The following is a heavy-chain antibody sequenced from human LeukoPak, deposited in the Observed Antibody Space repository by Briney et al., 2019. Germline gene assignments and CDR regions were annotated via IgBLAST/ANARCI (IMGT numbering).Heavy chain of an antibody. CDR1: RFTFSDYG. CDR2: VSYDGFTR. D-gene: IGHD4-17*01. CDR3: AKDFFPKTTVYYFDS. Sequence: PGGSLRLSCAASRFTFSDYGMHWVRQAPGQGLEWLGLVSYDGFTRPYADIANGRFTISRDNSMNTLYLQMNSLRAEDTAVYYCAKDFFPKTTVYYFDSWGQGTLVTVSS. V-gene: IGHV3-30*18. J-gene: IGHJ4*02.